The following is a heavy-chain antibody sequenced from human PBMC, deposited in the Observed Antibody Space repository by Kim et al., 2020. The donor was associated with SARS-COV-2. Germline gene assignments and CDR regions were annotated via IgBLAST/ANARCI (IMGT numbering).Heavy chain of an antibody. CDR2: ISYDGSNK. CDR3: ARDYGDYFDY. Sequence: GGSLRLSCAASGFTFSSYAMHWVRQAPGKGLEWVAVISYDGSNKYYADSVKGRFTISRDNSKNTLYLQMNSLRAEDTAVYYCARDYGDYFDYWGRGTLVT. V-gene: IGHV3-30*04. CDR1: GFTFSSYA. J-gene: IGHJ4*02. D-gene: IGHD4-17*01.